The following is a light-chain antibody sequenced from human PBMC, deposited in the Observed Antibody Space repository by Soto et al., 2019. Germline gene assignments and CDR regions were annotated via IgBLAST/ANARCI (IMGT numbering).Light chain of an antibody. Sequence: DIQMTQSPSSLSASVGDRVTITCRASQGIRNDLGWYQQKPGKAPKRLIYAASSLQSGVPSRFSGSGSGTAFTLTISRLEPEDVSVYYCQQYGSSRSTFGGGTKVEIK. CDR2: AAS. CDR1: QGIRND. V-gene: IGKV1-17*01. CDR3: QQYGSSRST. J-gene: IGKJ4*01.